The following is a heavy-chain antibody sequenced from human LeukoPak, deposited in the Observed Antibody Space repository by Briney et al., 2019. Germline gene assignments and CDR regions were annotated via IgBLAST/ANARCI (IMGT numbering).Heavy chain of an antibody. J-gene: IGHJ4*02. V-gene: IGHV1-69*13. CDR1: GGTFNSYA. D-gene: IGHD6-25*01. Sequence: SVKVSCKASGGTFNSYALSWVRQAPGQGLEWMGGIIPIFGTTNYAQKFQGRVTISADESTSTAYMELSSLRSEDTAMYYCAKTRGSGWTPLDYWGQGTLVTVSS. CDR3: AKTRGSGWTPLDY. CDR2: IIPIFGTT.